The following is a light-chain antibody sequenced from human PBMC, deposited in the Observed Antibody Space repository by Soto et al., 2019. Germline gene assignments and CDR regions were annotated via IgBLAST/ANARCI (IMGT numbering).Light chain of an antibody. CDR1: QTISTY. V-gene: IGKV1-39*01. J-gene: IGKJ2*01. CDR2: AAS. CDR3: QQSHGIPYT. Sequence: DIQMTQSPSSLSASVGDRVTITCRASQTISTYLNWYQQKPGKAPKLLIYAASTLQSGVPSRFSGSGSGTDFTLTINSLQPEDFATYYFQQSHGIPYTFGQGTKLEIK.